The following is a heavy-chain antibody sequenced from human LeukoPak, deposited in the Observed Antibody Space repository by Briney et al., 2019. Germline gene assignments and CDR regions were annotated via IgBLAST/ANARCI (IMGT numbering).Heavy chain of an antibody. J-gene: IGHJ4*02. CDR3: ARLILPAANAIDY. V-gene: IGHV3-11*04. CDR1: GFTFSDYY. D-gene: IGHD2-2*01. CDR2: NSNSGSTI. Sequence: GGSLRLSCAASGFTFSDYYMSWIRQAPGKGLEWLSYNSNSGSTITSADSPKGRFTISRDIAKNSLFLQMNSRRAEDTAVYYCARLILPAANAIDYWGQGALVTVSS.